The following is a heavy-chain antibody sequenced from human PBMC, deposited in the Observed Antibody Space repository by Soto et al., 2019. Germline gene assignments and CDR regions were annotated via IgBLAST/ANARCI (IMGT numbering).Heavy chain of an antibody. Sequence: GGSLRLSCAASGFTFSSYWMSWVRQAPGKGLEWVANIEQDGSEKYYVDSVKGRFTISRDNAKNSLYLQMNSLRAEDTAVYYCARPERYYDFWSGYYYYYYGMDVWGQGTTVTVSS. CDR3: ARPERYYDFWSGYYYYYYGMDV. V-gene: IGHV3-7*01. J-gene: IGHJ6*02. D-gene: IGHD3-3*01. CDR2: IEQDGSEK. CDR1: GFTFSSYW.